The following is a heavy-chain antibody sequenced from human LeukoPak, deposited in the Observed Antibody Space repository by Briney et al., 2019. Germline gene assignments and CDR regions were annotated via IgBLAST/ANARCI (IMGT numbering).Heavy chain of an antibody. CDR2: ISGSGGST. CDR3: AKEPGLLWFGELAY. D-gene: IGHD3-10*01. CDR1: GFTFSSYA. Sequence: GGSLRLSCAASGFTFSSYAMSWVRQAPGKGLEWVSAISGSGGSTHYADSVKGRFTISRDHSKNTLYLQMNSLRAEDTALYYCAKEPGLLWFGELAYWGQGTLVTVSS. V-gene: IGHV3-23*01. J-gene: IGHJ4*02.